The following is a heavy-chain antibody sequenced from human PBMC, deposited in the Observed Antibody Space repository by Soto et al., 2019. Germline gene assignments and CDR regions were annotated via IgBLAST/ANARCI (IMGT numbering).Heavy chain of an antibody. CDR2: IYNSGST. J-gene: IGHJ4*02. CDR1: GGSISIYY. Sequence: SETLSLTCTVSGGSISIYYWSWIRQPPGKGLEWIGNIYNSGSTNYNPSLKSRVTVSVDTSRHQFSLKLSSVTAADTAMYYCASLYCSGYSCYWDYWGQGTLVTVSS. CDR3: ASLYCSGYSCYWDY. D-gene: IGHD2-15*01. V-gene: IGHV4-59*01.